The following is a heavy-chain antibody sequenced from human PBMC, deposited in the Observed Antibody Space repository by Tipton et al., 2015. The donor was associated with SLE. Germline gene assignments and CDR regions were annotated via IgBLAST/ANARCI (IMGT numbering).Heavy chain of an antibody. CDR2: IYYSGST. J-gene: IGHJ5*02. CDR1: GGSISSSSYY. D-gene: IGHD4-17*01. CDR3: ARDGARSDYVRWFDP. Sequence: TLSLTCTVSGGSISSSSYYWGWIRQPPGKGLEWIGSIYYSGSTYYNPSLKSRVTISVDTSKNQFSRKLSSVTAADTAVYYCARDGARSDYVRWFDPWGQGTLVTVSS. V-gene: IGHV4-39*07.